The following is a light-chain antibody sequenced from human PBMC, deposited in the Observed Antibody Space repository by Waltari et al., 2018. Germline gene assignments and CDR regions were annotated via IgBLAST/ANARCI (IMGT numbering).Light chain of an antibody. CDR2: GAS. V-gene: IGKV3-15*01. Sequence: EIVMTQSPATLSVSPGERATLSCRASQSVRNNLVGYQQKPGQAPRLLIYGASTRVTGSPARFSGSGSGTEFTLTISSLQSEDFAVYYCQQYNNWPPWTFGQGTKVEIK. CDR1: QSVRNN. J-gene: IGKJ1*01. CDR3: QQYNNWPPWT.